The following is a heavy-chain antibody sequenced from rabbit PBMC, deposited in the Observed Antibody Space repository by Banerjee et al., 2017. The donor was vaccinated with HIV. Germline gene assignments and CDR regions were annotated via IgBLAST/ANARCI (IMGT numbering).Heavy chain of an antibody. CDR2: IYTGSSGST. J-gene: IGHJ4*01. V-gene: IGHV1S40*01. D-gene: IGHD4-1*01. CDR3: ARDLAGVIGWNFDL. CDR1: GIDFSSYYY. Sequence: QSLEESGGGLVTLGGFMTLTCKASGIDFSSYYYMCWVRQAPGKGLEWIACIYTGSSGSTYYASWAKGPFTISKTSSTTVTLQMTSLTAADTATYFCARDLAGVIGWNFDLWGPGTLVTVS.